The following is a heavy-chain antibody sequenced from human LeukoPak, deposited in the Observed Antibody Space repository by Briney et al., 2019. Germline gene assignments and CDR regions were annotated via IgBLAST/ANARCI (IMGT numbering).Heavy chain of an antibody. CDR1: GFTFSSYG. CDR3: AKPEDIVVVPAAIPIFDC. CDR2: IQYDGSNK. D-gene: IGHD2-2*02. J-gene: IGHJ4*02. Sequence: PGGFLRLSCAASGFTFSSYGMHWVRQAPGKGLEWVAFIQYDGSNKYYADSVKGRFTISRDNSKNTLYLQMNSLRAEDTAVYYCAKPEDIVVVPAAIPIFDCWGQGTLVTVSS. V-gene: IGHV3-30*02.